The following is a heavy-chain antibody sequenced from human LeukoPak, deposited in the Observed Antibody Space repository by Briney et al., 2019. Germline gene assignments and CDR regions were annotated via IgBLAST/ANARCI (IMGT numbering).Heavy chain of an antibody. CDR1: GYTFTNYY. Sequence: GSVKAPCKASGYTFTNYYMHWVRQAPGQGGEWMGLINPSGGNTSDAQKFQGRGAMTRDTSTSTVYMELSSLRSEDTAVYYCARDLSGVVAAAGTGGDYYYGMDVWGRGTTVTVSS. CDR3: ARDLSGVVAAAGTGGDYYYGMDV. V-gene: IGHV1-46*01. D-gene: IGHD6-13*01. CDR2: INPSGGNT. J-gene: IGHJ6*02.